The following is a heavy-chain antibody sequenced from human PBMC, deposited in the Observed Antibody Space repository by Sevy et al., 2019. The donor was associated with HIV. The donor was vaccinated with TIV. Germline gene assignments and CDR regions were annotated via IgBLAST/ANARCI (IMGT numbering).Heavy chain of an antibody. CDR2: VSYSGRT. CDR1: VASVSSGKYY. Sequence: SETLSLTCNDSVASVSSGKYYWTWIRQPPGKDLEWIGHVSYSGRTNYNPSLKSRVTISEDTSKNQFSLSLNSVTAAETATYYCAREIYFYENSGFYYFDSWGLGILVTVSS. CDR3: AREIYFYENSGFYYFDS. V-gene: IGHV4-61*01. D-gene: IGHD3-22*01. J-gene: IGHJ4*02.